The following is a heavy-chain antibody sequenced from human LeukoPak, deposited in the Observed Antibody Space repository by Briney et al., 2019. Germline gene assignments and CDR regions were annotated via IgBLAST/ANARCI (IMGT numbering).Heavy chain of an antibody. J-gene: IGHJ6*02. V-gene: IGHV3-21*01. CDR1: GFTFSSYS. CDR3: ARDLVVVPAASVDYYYGMDV. CDR2: ISSSSSYI. Sequence: SGGSLRLSCAASGFTFSSYSMNWVRQAPGKRLEWVSSISSSSSYIYYADSVKGRFTISRDNAKNSLYLQMNSLRAEDTAVYYCARDLVVVPAASVDYYYGMDVWGQGTTVTVSS. D-gene: IGHD2-2*01.